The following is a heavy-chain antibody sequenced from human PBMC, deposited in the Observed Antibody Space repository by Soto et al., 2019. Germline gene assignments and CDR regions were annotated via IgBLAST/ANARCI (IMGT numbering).Heavy chain of an antibody. V-gene: IGHV4-39*07. CDR3: ARAAVAGDLDY. CDR1: GGSISSSSYY. J-gene: IGHJ4*02. D-gene: IGHD6-19*01. CDR2: VYYSGKT. Sequence: NPSETLSLTCTVSGGSISSSSYYWAWVRQPPGKGLEWIGSVYYSGKTYYNPSLKSRVTISVDKSKNQFSLKLSSVTAADTSVYYCARAAVAGDLDYWGQGTMVTVSS.